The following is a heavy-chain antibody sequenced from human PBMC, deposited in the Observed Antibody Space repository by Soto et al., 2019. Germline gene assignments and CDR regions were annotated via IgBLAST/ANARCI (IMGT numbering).Heavy chain of an antibody. CDR2: ISAYNGNR. D-gene: IGHD2-8*01. V-gene: IGHV1-18*04. CDR1: GYTFTIYG. Sequence: QVQLVQSGAEVKKPGASVKVSCKASGYTFTIYGISWVRQAPGQGLEWMGGISAYNGNRNYTQKLQGRVTMTTDTCTSTAYMELRSLGPDDSDVYCCARDGGRAYCTNGVCFKGYGMDVGGQVTTVSVSS. CDR3: ARDGGRAYCTNGVCFKGYGMDV. J-gene: IGHJ6*02.